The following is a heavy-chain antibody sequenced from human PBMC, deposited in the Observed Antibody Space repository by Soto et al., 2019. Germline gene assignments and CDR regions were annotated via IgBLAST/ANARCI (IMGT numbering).Heavy chain of an antibody. CDR1: GGSISSSSYY. CDR3: ARPLSHGGSGLDY. Sequence: SETLSLTCTVSGGSISSSSYYWGWIRQPPGKGLEWIGSIYYSGSTYYNPSLKSRVTISVDTSKNHFSLKLSSVTAADTAVYYCARPLSHGGSGLDYWGQGTLVTVSS. D-gene: IGHD2-15*01. V-gene: IGHV4-39*01. CDR2: IYYSGST. J-gene: IGHJ4*02.